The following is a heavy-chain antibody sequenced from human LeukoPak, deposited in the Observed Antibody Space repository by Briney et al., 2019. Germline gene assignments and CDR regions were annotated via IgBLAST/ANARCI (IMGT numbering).Heavy chain of an antibody. CDR1: GFTFSSYG. J-gene: IGHJ5*02. V-gene: IGHV3-23*01. CDR3: ARGHSSSPNWFDP. D-gene: IGHD6-13*01. Sequence: GGSLRLSCAASGFTFSSYGMSWVRQAPGKGLEWVSAISGSGGSTYYADSVKGRFTISRDNAKNSLYLQMNSLRAEDTAVYYCARGHSSSPNWFDPWGQGTLVTVSS. CDR2: ISGSGGST.